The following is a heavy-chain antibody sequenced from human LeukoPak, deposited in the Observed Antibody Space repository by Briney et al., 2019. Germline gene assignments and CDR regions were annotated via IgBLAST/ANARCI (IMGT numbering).Heavy chain of an antibody. CDR1: RFTINSNY. CDR3: ARGMTTELPFDP. Sequence: GGSLGLSCSASRFTINSNYMSWVRQAPGKGLEWVSVIYSGGSTYYADSVKGRFTISRDKSKNTLYLQMNSLRAEDTAVYYCARGMTTELPFDPWGQGTLVTVSS. D-gene: IGHD4-11*01. V-gene: IGHV3-66*01. J-gene: IGHJ5*02. CDR2: IYSGGST.